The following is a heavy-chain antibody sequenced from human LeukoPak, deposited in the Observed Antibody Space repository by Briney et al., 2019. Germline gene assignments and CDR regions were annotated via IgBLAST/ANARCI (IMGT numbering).Heavy chain of an antibody. CDR2: IIPIFGTA. J-gene: IGHJ5*02. CDR1: GGTFSSYA. CDR3: ASGYSGYDSPASMPRAFDP. Sequence: ASVKVSCKASGGTFSSYAISWVRQAPGQGLEWMGGIIPIFGTANYAQKFQGRVTITADESTSTAYMELSSLRSEDTAVYYCASGYSGYDSPASMPRAFDPWGQGTLVTVSS. V-gene: IGHV1-69*13. D-gene: IGHD5-12*01.